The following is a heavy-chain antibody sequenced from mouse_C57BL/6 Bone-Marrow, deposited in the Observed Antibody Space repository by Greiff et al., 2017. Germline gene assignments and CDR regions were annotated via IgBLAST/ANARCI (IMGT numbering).Heavy chain of an antibody. CDR3: VRDLYSGYAMDY. Sequence: EVQLVETGGGLVQPKGSLKLSCAASGFTFNTNAMNWVRQAPGKGLEWVARIRSKSNNYATYYADSVKDRFTISRDDSQSMLYLQMNNLKTEDTAVDYCVRDLYSGYAMDYWGQGTSVTVSS. D-gene: IGHD2-12*01. J-gene: IGHJ4*01. V-gene: IGHV10S3*01. CDR2: IRSKSNNYAT. CDR1: GFTFNTNA.